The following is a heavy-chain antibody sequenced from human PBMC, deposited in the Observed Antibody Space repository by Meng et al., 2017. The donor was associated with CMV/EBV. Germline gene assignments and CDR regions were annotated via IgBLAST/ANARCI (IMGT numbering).Heavy chain of an antibody. CDR1: GSFSGDY. CDR2: INHSGST. Sequence: GSFSGDYWSWIRQPPGKGLEWIGEINHSGSTNYNPSLKSRVTISVDTSKNQFSLKLSSVTAADTAVYYCARSRYDFWSGSRPFDYWGQGTLVTVSS. D-gene: IGHD3-3*01. CDR3: ARSRYDFWSGSRPFDY. J-gene: IGHJ4*02. V-gene: IGHV4-34*01.